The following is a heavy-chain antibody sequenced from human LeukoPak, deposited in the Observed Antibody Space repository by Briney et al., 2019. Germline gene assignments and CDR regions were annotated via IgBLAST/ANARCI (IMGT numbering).Heavy chain of an antibody. CDR3: ARVPVVPAAIYYYYYGMDV. CDR2: IYYSGST. D-gene: IGHD2-2*01. CDR1: GGSISSYY. J-gene: IGHJ6*02. Sequence: PSETLSLTCTVSGGSISSYYWSWIRQPPGKGLEWIGYIYYSGSTNDNPSLKSRVTISVDTSKNQFSLKLSSVTAADTAVYYCARVPVVPAAIYYYYYGMDVWGQGTTVTVSS. V-gene: IGHV4-59*01.